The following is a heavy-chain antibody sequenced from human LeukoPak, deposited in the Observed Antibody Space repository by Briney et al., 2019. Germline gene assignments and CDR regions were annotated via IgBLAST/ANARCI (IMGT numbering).Heavy chain of an antibody. CDR3: ARVGLGYSSSWTHDAFDI. V-gene: IGHV4-4*02. CDR2: INHSGIT. D-gene: IGHD6-13*01. J-gene: IGHJ3*02. CDR1: GFTFSSYW. Sequence: GSLRLSCAVSGFTFSSYWMSWVRQAPGKGLEWIGEINHSGITNYNPSLKSRVTMSVDTSKNQFSLKLSSVTAADTAVYYCARVGLGYSSSWTHDAFDIWGQGTMVTVSS.